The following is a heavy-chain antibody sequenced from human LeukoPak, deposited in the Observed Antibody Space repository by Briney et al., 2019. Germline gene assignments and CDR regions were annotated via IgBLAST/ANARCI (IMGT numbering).Heavy chain of an antibody. CDR1: GGSFRGYY. Sequence: SETLSLTCAVYGGSFRGYYWSWIRQPPRQGLQWIGEINHSGSTNYNPSLKSRVTISLDTSMKKFSLKLNSVTAADTAVYYCASTERCSTTCPLDYWGQGTLVTVSS. D-gene: IGHD2-2*01. CDR2: INHSGST. V-gene: IGHV4-34*01. CDR3: ASTERCSTTCPLDY. J-gene: IGHJ4*02.